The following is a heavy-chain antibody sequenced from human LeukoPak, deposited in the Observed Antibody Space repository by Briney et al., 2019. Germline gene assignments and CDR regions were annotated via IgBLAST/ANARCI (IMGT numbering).Heavy chain of an antibody. CDR2: ISYDGSNK. V-gene: IGHV3-30*18. J-gene: IGHJ6*04. D-gene: IGHD4-17*01. CDR1: GFTFSSYG. CDR3: AKDLSPVTSSDAHYYYYYGMDV. Sequence: GGSLRLSCAASGFTFSSYGMLWVRQAPGKGLEWVAVISYDGSNKYYADSVKGRFTISRDNSKNTLYLQMNSLRAEDTAVYYCAKDLSPVTSSDAHYYYYYGMDVWGKGTTVTVSS.